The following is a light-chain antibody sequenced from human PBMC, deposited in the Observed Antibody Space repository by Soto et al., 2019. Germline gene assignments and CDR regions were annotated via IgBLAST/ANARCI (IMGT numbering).Light chain of an antibody. CDR3: QQRSNWPPVT. V-gene: IGKV3-11*01. CDR1: QSVSSY. J-gene: IGKJ4*01. CDR2: DAS. Sequence: EIVLTQSPAPLSLSPGERATLSCRASQSVSSYLAWYQQKPGQAPRLLIYDASNRATGIPATFRGSGSGTDLTPAISSLEREDVAIYYCQQRSNWPPVTFGGGTKVYIK.